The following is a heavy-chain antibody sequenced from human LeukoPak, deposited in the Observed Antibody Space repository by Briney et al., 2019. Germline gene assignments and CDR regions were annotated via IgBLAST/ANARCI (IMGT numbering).Heavy chain of an antibody. CDR1: GFSVISNF. CDR3: ARGGSGGANDY. J-gene: IGHJ4*02. CDR2: IYSDGST. D-gene: IGHD3-16*01. V-gene: IGHV3-53*01. Sequence: GGSLRLSCAASGFSVISNFMSWVRQAPGKGLEWVAVIYSDGSTYCADSVKGRFTIARDNSKNTMYLQMNSLRVEDTAVYYCARGGSGGANDYWGQGTLVTVSS.